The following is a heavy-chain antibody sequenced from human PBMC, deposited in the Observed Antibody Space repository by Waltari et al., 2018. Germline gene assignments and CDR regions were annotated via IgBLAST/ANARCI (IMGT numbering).Heavy chain of an antibody. V-gene: IGHV3-30-3*01. Sequence: QVQLVESGGGVVQPGRSLRLSCAASGFTFSSYAMHWVRQAPGKGLEWVAVISYDGSNKYYADSVNGRFTISRDNSKNTLYLQMNSLRAEDTAVYYCSSAKTVLLRFLEWYFDYWGQGTLVTVSS. CDR1: GFTFSSYA. D-gene: IGHD3-3*01. CDR3: SSAKTVLLRFLEWYFDY. CDR2: ISYDGSNK. J-gene: IGHJ4*02.